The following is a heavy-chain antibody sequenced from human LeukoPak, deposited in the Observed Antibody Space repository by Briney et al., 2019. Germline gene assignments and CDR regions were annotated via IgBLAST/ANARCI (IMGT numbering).Heavy chain of an antibody. CDR3: AKAQGPVLEHYYGMDV. CDR2: ISGSGGST. J-gene: IGHJ6*02. Sequence: GGSLRLSCAASGFSFSSYAMSWVRQAPGKGLEWVSAISGSGGSTYYADSVKGRFTISRDNSKNTLYLQMNSLRAEDTAVYYCAKAQGPVLEHYYGMDVWGQGTTVTVSS. CDR1: GFSFSSYA. D-gene: IGHD1-1*01. V-gene: IGHV3-23*01.